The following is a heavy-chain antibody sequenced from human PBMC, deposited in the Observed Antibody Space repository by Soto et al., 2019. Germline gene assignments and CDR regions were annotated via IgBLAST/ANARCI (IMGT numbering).Heavy chain of an antibody. J-gene: IGHJ4*02. CDR2: ISYDGSNK. CDR1: GFTFSSYA. D-gene: IGHD3-16*01. CDR3: ARDEKMITFPVRQKPIDY. Sequence: HPGGSLRLSCAASGFTFSSYAMHWVRQAPGKGLEWVAVISYDGSNKYYADSVKGRFTISRDNSKNTLYLQMNSLRAEDTAVYYCARDEKMITFPVRQKPIDYWGQGTLVTVSS. V-gene: IGHV3-30-3*01.